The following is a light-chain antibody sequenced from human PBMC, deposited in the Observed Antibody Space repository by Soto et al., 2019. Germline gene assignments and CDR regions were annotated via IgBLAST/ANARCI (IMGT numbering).Light chain of an antibody. V-gene: IGKV3-11*01. Sequence: EVVLTQSPATLSLSPGERATLSCRASQTLANYLAWYQQRPGQAPRLHIYDASNRATGIPARFSGSGSGTDFTLTISSLEPEDSAVYYCQQRSDSYTFGQGTTLEIK. CDR1: QTLANY. CDR3: QQRSDSYT. CDR2: DAS. J-gene: IGKJ2*01.